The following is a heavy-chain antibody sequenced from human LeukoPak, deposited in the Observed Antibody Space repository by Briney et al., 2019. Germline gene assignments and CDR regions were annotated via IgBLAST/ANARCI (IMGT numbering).Heavy chain of an antibody. CDR3: ARVINPSVCSGGTCPFDY. CDR2: IYYSGRT. CDR1: GGSISSYY. V-gene: IGHV4-59*01. D-gene: IGHD2-15*01. Sequence: SETLSLTCTVSGGSISSYYWSWIRQPPGKGLEWIGYIYYSGRTNYSPSLKSRVTISADTSKNQFSLKLSSVTAADTAVYYCARVINPSVCSGGTCPFDYWGQGTLVTVSS. J-gene: IGHJ4*02.